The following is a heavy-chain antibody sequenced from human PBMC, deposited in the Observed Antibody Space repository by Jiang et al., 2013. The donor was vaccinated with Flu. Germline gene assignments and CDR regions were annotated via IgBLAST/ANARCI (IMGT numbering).Heavy chain of an antibody. Sequence: QLVESGGGVVQPGRSLRLSCAASGFTFSSYAMHWVRQAPGKGLEWVAVISYDGSNKYYADSVKGRFTISRDNSKNTLYLQMNSLRAEDTAVYYCAKSDPHWYYGMDVWGQGTTVTVSS. CDR1: GFTFSSYA. J-gene: IGHJ6*02. CDR2: ISYDGSNK. D-gene: IGHD1-1*01. CDR3: AKSDPHWYYGMDV. V-gene: IGHV3-30-3*02.